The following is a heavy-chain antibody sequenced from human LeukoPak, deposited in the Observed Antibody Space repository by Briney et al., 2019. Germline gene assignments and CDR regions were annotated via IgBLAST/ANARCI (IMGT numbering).Heavy chain of an antibody. Sequence: GGSLRLSCAASGFTVSSNYMSWVRQAPGKGLEWVSIIYSGDRTYYADSVKGRFTISRDNSKDTLYLQMNSLRAEDTAVYYCARTSGWSDWYFDLWGRGTLVTVSS. V-gene: IGHV3-53*01. D-gene: IGHD6-19*01. J-gene: IGHJ2*01. CDR3: ARTSGWSDWYFDL. CDR1: GFTVSSNY. CDR2: IYSGDRT.